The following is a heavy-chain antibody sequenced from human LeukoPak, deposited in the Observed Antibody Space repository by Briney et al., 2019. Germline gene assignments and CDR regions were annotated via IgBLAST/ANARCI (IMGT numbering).Heavy chain of an antibody. J-gene: IGHJ4*02. Sequence: GSSVKVSCAASGFTFSSYSMNWVRQAPGRGLEWVSSISSSSSYIYYADSVKGRFTISRDNAKNSLYLQMNSLRAEDTAVYYCARALNTRRITIFGVVPEVGYWGQGTLVTVSS. CDR2: ISSSSSYI. V-gene: IGHV3-21*01. CDR1: GFTFSSYS. D-gene: IGHD3-3*01. CDR3: ARALNTRRITIFGVVPEVGY.